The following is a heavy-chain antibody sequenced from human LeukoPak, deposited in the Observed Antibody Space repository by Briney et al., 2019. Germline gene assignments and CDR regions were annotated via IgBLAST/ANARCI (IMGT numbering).Heavy chain of an antibody. D-gene: IGHD3-22*01. J-gene: IGHJ4*02. CDR3: AKDRSYYDSGGFRNFDY. CDR1: GFTFSSCG. Sequence: PGGSLRLSCPASGFTFSSCGMHWVRQAPGKGLEWVAFIRYDGANKNYADSVKGRFTISRDNSKNTLYLQMNGLRAEDTAVYYCAKDRSYYDSGGFRNFDYWGQGTLVTVSS. CDR2: IRYDGANK. V-gene: IGHV3-30*02.